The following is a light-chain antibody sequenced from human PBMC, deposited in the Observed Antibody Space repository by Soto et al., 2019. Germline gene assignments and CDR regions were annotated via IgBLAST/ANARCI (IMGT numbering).Light chain of an antibody. CDR1: SSNIGTNT. Sequence: QAVVTQPPSASGTPGQRVTISCSGSSSNIGTNTVIWYQQLPGAAPKLLIYSDNQRPSGVPDRFSGSKSGTSASLAISGLQSEDEADYFCAAWDVSLMVFGGGTKVTVL. CDR3: AAWDVSLMV. V-gene: IGLV1-44*01. J-gene: IGLJ2*01. CDR2: SDN.